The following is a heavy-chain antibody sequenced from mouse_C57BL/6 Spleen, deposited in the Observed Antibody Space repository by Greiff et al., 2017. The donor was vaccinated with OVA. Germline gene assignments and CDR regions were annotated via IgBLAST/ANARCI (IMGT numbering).Heavy chain of an antibody. D-gene: IGHD2-4*01. J-gene: IGHJ4*01. CDR1: GYTFRDYG. Sequence: EVQRVESGGGLVKPGGSLKLSCAASGYTFRDYGMHWVRQAPEKGLEWVAYISSGSSTIYYADTVKGRFTITIDTAKNTLFLQQTSLRSEDTAMYYCASMITTGNYYAMDFRGQGASVTVSS. V-gene: IGHV5-17*01. CDR2: ISSGSSTI. CDR3: ASMITTGNYYAMDF.